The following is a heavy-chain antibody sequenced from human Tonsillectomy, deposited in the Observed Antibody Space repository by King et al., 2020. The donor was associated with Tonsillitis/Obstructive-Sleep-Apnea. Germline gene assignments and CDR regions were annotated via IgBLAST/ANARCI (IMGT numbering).Heavy chain of an antibody. CDR2: IKQDGSEK. Sequence: VQLVESGGGLVQPGGSLRLSCAASGFTFSSYWMSWVRQAPGKGLEWVANIKQDGSEKYYVDSVKGRFTISRDNAKNSLYLQMNSLRAEDTAVYYCARAPLGYCSGGSCYPVDYWGQGTLVTVSS. CDR3: ARAPLGYCSGGSCYPVDY. J-gene: IGHJ4*02. V-gene: IGHV3-7*04. D-gene: IGHD2-15*01. CDR1: GFTFSSYW.